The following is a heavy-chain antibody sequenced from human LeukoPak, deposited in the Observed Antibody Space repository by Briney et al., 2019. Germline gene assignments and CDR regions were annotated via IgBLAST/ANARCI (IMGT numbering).Heavy chain of an antibody. CDR2: ISSSGSTI. CDR1: GFTFSSYE. D-gene: IGHD6-19*01. CDR3: ARKTGIAVAGYYYYYMDV. J-gene: IGHJ6*03. V-gene: IGHV3-48*03. Sequence: GGSLRLSCAASGFTFSSYEMNCVRQAPGKGLEWVSYISSSGSTIYYADSVKGRFTISRDNAKNSLYLQMNSLRAEDTAVYYCARKTGIAVAGYYYYYMDVWGKGTTVTVSS.